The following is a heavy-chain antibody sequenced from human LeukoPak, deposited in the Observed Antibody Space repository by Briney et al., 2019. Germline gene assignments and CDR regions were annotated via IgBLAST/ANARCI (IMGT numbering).Heavy chain of an antibody. J-gene: IGHJ3*02. V-gene: IGHV3-23*01. CDR3: AKVGDLVVVPAAIGDAFDI. CDR1: GFTFGDYA. Sequence: GGSLRLSCAASGFTFGDYAMNWVRQAPGKGLEWVSAISGSGGSTYYADSVKGRFTISRDNSKNTLYLQMNSLRAEDTAVYYCAKVGDLVVVPAAIGDAFDIWGQGTMVTVSS. CDR2: ISGSGGST. D-gene: IGHD2-2*02.